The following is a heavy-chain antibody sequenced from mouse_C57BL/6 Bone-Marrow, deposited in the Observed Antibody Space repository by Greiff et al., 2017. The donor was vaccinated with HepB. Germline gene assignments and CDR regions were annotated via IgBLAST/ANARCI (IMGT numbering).Heavy chain of an antibody. CDR2: IYPGDGDT. Sequence: VQLQQSGPELVKPGASVKISCKASGYAFSSSWMNWVKQRPGKGLEWIGRIYPGDGDTNYNGKFKGKATLTADKSSSTAYMQLSSLTSEDSAVYFCARVGSSYLYYYAMDYWGQGTSVTVSS. CDR1: GYAFSSSW. J-gene: IGHJ4*01. V-gene: IGHV1-82*01. CDR3: ARVGSSYLYYYAMDY. D-gene: IGHD1-1*01.